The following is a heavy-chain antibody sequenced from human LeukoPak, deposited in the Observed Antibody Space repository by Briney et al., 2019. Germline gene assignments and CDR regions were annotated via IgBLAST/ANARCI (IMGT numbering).Heavy chain of an antibody. Sequence: SETLSLTCTVSGGSISSSSYYWGWIRQPPGKGLEWIGSIYYSGSTYYNPSLKSRVTISVDTSKNQFSLKLSSVTAADTAVYYCARPTFAEDYDSSGRYYYYYYMDVWGKGTTVTVSS. CDR2: IYYSGST. CDR3: ARPTFAEDYDSSGRYYYYYYMDV. D-gene: IGHD3-22*01. J-gene: IGHJ6*03. CDR1: GGSISSSSYY. V-gene: IGHV4-39*01.